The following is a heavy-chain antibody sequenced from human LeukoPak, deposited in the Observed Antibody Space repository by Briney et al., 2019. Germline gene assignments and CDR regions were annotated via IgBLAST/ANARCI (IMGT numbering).Heavy chain of an antibody. D-gene: IGHD1-26*01. CDR2: ISGSGVTT. Sequence: GGAPRLSFAAPGFTFCNHAMSWGRQAPGKGLEWGSTISGSGVTTHYADSVKGRFTISRDNAKNTLFLQMDSLRAEGTAVYYCAKILEIYYESLDYWGQGTLVTVSS. V-gene: IGHV3-23*01. CDR1: GFTFCNHA. J-gene: IGHJ4*02. CDR3: AKILEIYYESLDY.